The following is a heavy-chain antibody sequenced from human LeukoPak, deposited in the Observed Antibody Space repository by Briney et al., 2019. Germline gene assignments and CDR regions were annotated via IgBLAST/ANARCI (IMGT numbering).Heavy chain of an antibody. Sequence: SETLSLTCTVSGGSISNGSYYWSWIRQPAGKGLEWIGRFYTSGSTNYNPSLKSRVTISVDTSKNQFSLKLSSVTAADTAVYYCARLGVPPPFYGMDVWDQGTSVTVSS. J-gene: IGHJ6*02. D-gene: IGHD2-8*01. CDR1: GGSISNGSYY. CDR2: FYTSGST. CDR3: ARLGVPPPFYGMDV. V-gene: IGHV4-61*02.